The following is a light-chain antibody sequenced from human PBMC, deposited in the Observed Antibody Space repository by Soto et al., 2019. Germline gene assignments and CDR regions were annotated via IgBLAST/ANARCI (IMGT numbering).Light chain of an antibody. V-gene: IGKV1-5*03. CDR1: QSSNRW. J-gene: IGKJ2*01. Sequence: DIHMTQSLSSISASVGDRVTRXXRASQSSNRWVAGYQQKPGQAPKLXRDEASTLESGGPSRFSGSGIGTEFSLSISSLQPDDFAAYSCQQYSTDTYIFGPGTNVEIK. CDR3: QQYSTDTYI. CDR2: EAS.